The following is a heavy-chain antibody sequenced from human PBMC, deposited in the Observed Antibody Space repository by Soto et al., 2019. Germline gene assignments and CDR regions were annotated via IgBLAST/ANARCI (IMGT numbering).Heavy chain of an antibody. J-gene: IGHJ4*02. V-gene: IGHV3-7*01. CDR3: AKDGYSYPIDY. Sequence: EVQLVESGGGLVQPGGSLRLSCAASGFTFSSYWMSWVRQARGKGLEWVANIKQDGSEKYYVDSVKGRFTISRDNAKNSLYLQMNSLRAEDTAVYYCAKDGYSYPIDYWGQGTLVTVSS. CDR1: GFTFSSYW. CDR2: IKQDGSEK. D-gene: IGHD5-18*01.